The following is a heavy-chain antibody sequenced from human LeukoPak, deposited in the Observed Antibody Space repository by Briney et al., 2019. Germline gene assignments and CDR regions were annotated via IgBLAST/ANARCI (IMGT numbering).Heavy chain of an antibody. CDR1: GGPFSSYY. V-gene: IGHV4-59*01. CDR3: ARAGYSGSDFSV. CDR2: IYYSGST. Sequence: PSETLSLTCTLSGGPFSSYYWSWIRQPPGKGLEWIGYIYYSGSTNYNPSLKSRVTISVDTSKNQFSLKLSSVTATDTAVYYCARAGYSGSDFSVWGKGSTVTVSS. D-gene: IGHD5-12*01. J-gene: IGHJ6*04.